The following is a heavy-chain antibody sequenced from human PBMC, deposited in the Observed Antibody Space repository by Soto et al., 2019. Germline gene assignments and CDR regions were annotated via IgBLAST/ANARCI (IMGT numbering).Heavy chain of an antibody. V-gene: IGHV1-18*01. CDR2: ISAYNGNT. J-gene: IGHJ4*02. CDR3: ARLFSGSYYLCPDY. CDR1: GGTFSSYA. D-gene: IGHD1-26*01. Sequence: ASVKVSCKASGGTFSSYAISWVRQAPGQGLEWMGWISAYNGNTNYAQKLQGRVTMTTDTSTSTAYMELRSLRSDDTAVYYCARLFSGSYYLCPDYWGQGTLVTVSS.